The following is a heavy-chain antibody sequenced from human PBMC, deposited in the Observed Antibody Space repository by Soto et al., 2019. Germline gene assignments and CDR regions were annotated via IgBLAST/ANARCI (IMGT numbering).Heavy chain of an antibody. CDR1: RFTFSGFG. D-gene: IGHD5-18*01. V-gene: IGHV3-30*18. Sequence: QVQLVESGGGVVQPGRSLGLSCAASRFTFSGFGMHWVRQAPGKGLEWGAVISYDGSSKYYADSVKGRFTISRDNSKNTLYLQMNSLRAEDTAVYYCAKEDTDMLIDYWGQGTLVTVSS. J-gene: IGHJ4*02. CDR3: AKEDTDMLIDY. CDR2: ISYDGSSK.